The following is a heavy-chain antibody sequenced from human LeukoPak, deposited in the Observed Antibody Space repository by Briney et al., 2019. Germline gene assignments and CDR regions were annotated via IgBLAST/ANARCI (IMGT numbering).Heavy chain of an antibody. V-gene: IGHV1-18*01. J-gene: IGHJ4*02. Sequence: GASVKVSCKASGYTFTSYGISWVRQAPGQGLEWMGWISAYNGNTNYAQKLQGRVTMTTDTSTSTAYMELRSLRSDDTAVYYCARSSGGYYYDSSGFLDYWGQETLVTVSS. CDR1: GYTFTSYG. CDR2: ISAYNGNT. CDR3: ARSSGGYYYDSSGFLDY. D-gene: IGHD3-22*01.